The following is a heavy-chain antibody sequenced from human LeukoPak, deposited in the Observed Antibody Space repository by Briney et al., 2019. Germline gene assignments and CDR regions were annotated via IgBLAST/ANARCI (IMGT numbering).Heavy chain of an antibody. D-gene: IGHD3-10*01. CDR3: ARGLWFGF. J-gene: IGHJ4*02. CDR1: WFTVSSNY. CDR2: IYRGGST. V-gene: IGHV3-53*01. Sequence: PGGSLRLSFSASWFTVSSNYMSWVPQAPGEGLEWVSVIYRGGSTYYADSVKGRFTISRDNSKNTLYLQTNSLRAEDTAVYYCARGLWFGFWGQGTLVTVSS.